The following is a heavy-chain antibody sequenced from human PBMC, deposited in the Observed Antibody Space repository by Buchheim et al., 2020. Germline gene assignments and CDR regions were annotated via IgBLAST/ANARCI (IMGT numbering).Heavy chain of an antibody. Sequence: QVQLVQSGAEVKKPGASVKVSCKASGYTFTGYYMHWVRQAPGQGLEWMGWINPNSGGTNYAQKFQGRVTMTRDTSISKAYMELSRLRSDDTAVYYCARAGLLSPTYYYGSGSYYAYYYGMDVWGQGTT. CDR1: GYTFTGYY. J-gene: IGHJ6*02. CDR2: INPNSGGT. CDR3: ARAGLLSPTYYYGSGSYYAYYYGMDV. V-gene: IGHV1-2*02. D-gene: IGHD3-10*01.